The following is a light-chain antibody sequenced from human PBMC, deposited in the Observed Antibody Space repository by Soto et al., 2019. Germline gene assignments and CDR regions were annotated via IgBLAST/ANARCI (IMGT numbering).Light chain of an antibody. Sequence: ENVQPQSPGTLSLSPGERATLSCRASQSVSSNFLAWYQQKPGQAPRLLIYGASNRATGIPDRFSGSGSGTDFTLTISRLEPEDFAVYYCQQYDSSPRTFGQGTKVDIK. CDR3: QQYDSSPRT. J-gene: IGKJ1*01. CDR2: GAS. CDR1: QSVSSNF. V-gene: IGKV3-20*01.